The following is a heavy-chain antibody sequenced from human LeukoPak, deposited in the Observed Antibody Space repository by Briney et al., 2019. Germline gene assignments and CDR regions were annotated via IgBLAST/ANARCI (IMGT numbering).Heavy chain of an antibody. CDR1: GGTFSSYA. Sequence: GASVKVSCKASGGTFSSYAISWVRQAPGQGLEWMGGIIPIFGTANYAQKFQGRVTITADESTSTAYMELSSLRSEDTAVYYCAREVVTPSAFDIWGQGTMVTVSS. CDR2: IIPIFGTA. V-gene: IGHV1-69*13. CDR3: AREVVTPSAFDI. D-gene: IGHD2-21*02. J-gene: IGHJ3*02.